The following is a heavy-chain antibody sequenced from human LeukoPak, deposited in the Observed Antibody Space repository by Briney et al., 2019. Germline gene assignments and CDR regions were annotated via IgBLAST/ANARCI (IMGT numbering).Heavy chain of an antibody. Sequence: PGGSLRLSCAASGFTFSGFWIHWVRQAPGRGLEWVSRINTGGSSTSYADSVKGRFTISRDNSKNTLYLQMNSLRAEDTAVYYCAKDCVEMATTCFDYWGQGTLVTVSS. V-gene: IGHV3-74*01. D-gene: IGHD5-24*01. J-gene: IGHJ4*02. CDR2: INTGGSST. CDR1: GFTFSGFW. CDR3: AKDCVEMATTCFDY.